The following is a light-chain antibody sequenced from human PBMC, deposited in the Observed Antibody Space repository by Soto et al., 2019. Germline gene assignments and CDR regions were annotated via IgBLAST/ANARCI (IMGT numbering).Light chain of an antibody. Sequence: EILMTQSPATLSVSRGEISTLSCRSSQSVSSNLAWYQQKPGQAPRLLIYGASTRATGIPARFSGSGSGTEFTLTISSLQSEDFAVYYCQQYNNWPPWTFGQGTKVDI. J-gene: IGKJ1*01. CDR1: QSVSSN. V-gene: IGKV3-15*01. CDR3: QQYNNWPPWT. CDR2: GAS.